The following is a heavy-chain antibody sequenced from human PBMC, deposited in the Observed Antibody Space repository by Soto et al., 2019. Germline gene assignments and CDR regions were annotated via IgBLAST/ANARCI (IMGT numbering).Heavy chain of an antibody. V-gene: IGHV5-51*01. CDR3: ARISDFKKRSFLSGWNYYGMDV. CDR2: IYPGDSDT. J-gene: IGHJ6*02. D-gene: IGHD6-19*01. CDR1: GYSFTSYW. Sequence: PGESLKISCKGSGYSFTSYWIGWVRQMPGKGLEWMGIIYPGDSDTRYSPSFQGKVTISADKSNSTAYLQWSSLKASDTAMYYCARISDFKKRSFLSGWNYYGMDVWGQGTTVTVSS.